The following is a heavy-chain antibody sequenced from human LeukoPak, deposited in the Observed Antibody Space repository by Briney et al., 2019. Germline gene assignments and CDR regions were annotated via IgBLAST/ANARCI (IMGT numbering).Heavy chain of an antibody. J-gene: IGHJ4*02. V-gene: IGHV3-23*01. CDR2: ISGSGDNT. D-gene: IGHD3-22*01. Sequence: GGSLRLSCAASGFTFSSYAMSWVRQAPGKGLEWVSGISGSGDNTYYADSVKGRFTISRDNSKNTLYEQVNSLGTEDTAAYYCAKGSYYDSSGSFYFDYWGQGTLDTVSS. CDR1: GFTFSSYA. CDR3: AKGSYYDSSGSFYFDY.